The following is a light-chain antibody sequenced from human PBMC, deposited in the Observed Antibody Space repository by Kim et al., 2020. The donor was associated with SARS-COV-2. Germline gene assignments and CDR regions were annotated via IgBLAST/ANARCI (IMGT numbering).Light chain of an antibody. J-gene: IGLJ1*01. V-gene: IGLV1-40*01. CDR1: SSNIGAGYD. CDR2: GNS. CDR3: QSYDSSLFPYV. Sequence: QSVLTQPPSVSGAPGQRVTISCTGSSSNIGAGYDVHWYQQLPGTAPKLLIYGNSNRPSGVPDRFSGSKSGTSASLAITGLQAEDEADYYCQSYDSSLFPYVFGTGTKVTVL.